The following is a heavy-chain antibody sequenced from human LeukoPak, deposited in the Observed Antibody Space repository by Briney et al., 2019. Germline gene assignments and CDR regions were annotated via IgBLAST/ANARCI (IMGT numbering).Heavy chain of an antibody. Sequence: GGSLRLSCAASGFTVSSNYMSWVRQAPGKGLEWVSTISGSGDDTYYADSVKGRFTISRDNSKNTLYLQMISLRAEDTAVYYCAKDRGSSGWNGLDYWGQGTLVTVSS. CDR3: AKDRGSSGWNGLDY. CDR2: ISGSGDDT. CDR1: GFTVSSNY. V-gene: IGHV3-23*01. D-gene: IGHD6-19*01. J-gene: IGHJ4*02.